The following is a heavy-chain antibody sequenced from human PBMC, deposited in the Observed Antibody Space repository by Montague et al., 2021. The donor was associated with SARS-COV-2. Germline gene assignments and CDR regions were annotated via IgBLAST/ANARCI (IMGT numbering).Heavy chain of an antibody. CDR2: IDWDDDK. Sequence: VKPTQTLTLTCTFSGFSLTTSAMCVSWIRQPPGKAPEWLARIDWDDDKHYNASLKPRLTISKDTSKNHVVLTMTNMDPVDTGPYYCARSGQPAGNYAPLGYYGLDVWGRGTTVIVSS. CDR3: ARSGQPAGNYAPLGYYGLDV. D-gene: IGHD1-26*01. J-gene: IGHJ6*02. V-gene: IGHV2-70*11. CDR1: GFSLTTSAMC.